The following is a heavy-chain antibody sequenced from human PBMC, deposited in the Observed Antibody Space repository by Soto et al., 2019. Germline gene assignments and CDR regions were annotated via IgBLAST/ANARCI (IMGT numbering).Heavy chain of an antibody. CDR1: GFTFSSYG. J-gene: IGHJ6*02. CDR2: ISYDGSNK. V-gene: IGHV3-30*18. CDR3: ANDGSGPSYYYYGMDV. D-gene: IGHD6-19*01. Sequence: QVQLVESGGGVVQPGRSLRLSCAASGFTFSSYGMHWVRQAPGKGLEWVAVISYDGSNKYYADSVKGRFTISRDNSKNTRYLQTNSLRAEDTAVYYCANDGSGPSYYYYGMDVWGQGTTVTVSS.